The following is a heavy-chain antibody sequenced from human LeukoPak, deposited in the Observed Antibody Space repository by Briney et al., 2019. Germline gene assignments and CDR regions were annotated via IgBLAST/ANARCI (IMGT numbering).Heavy chain of an antibody. CDR1: GYSISSGYY. CDR2: MYHSGST. D-gene: IGHD3-22*01. Sequence: PSETLSLTCAVSGYSISSGYYWGWIRQPPGKGLEWIGSMYHSGSTYYNPSLKSRVTISVDTSKNQFSLNLSSVTAADTAVYYCARDTFDSSGYLFAGNNCFDPWGPGTLVTVSS. CDR3: ARDTFDSSGYLFAGNNCFDP. J-gene: IGHJ5*02. V-gene: IGHV4-38-2*02.